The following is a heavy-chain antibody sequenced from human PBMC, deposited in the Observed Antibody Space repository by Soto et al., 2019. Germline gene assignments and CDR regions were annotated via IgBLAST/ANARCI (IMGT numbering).Heavy chain of an antibody. J-gene: IGHJ6*02. CDR2: ISAYNGNT. Sequence: GSSVKVSCKASGYTFTRYGISWVRQAPGQGLEWMGWISAYNGNTKYAQNLKGRVTMTTGTSTTTAYMELRSLTSDDTAVYYCAREGFCSGVYCALYSPLYFGMDVWS. CDR1: GYTFTRYG. D-gene: IGHD2-15*01. V-gene: IGHV1-18*01. CDR3: AREGFCSGVYCALYSPLYFGMDV.